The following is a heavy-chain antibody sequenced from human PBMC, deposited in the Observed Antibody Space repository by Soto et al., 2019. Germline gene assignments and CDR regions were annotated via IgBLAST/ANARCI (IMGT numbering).Heavy chain of an antibody. CDR1: GFTFSTYW. CDR3: ARSNWFDP. J-gene: IGHJ5*02. V-gene: IGHV3-74*01. CDR2: INPDGSST. Sequence: GGSLRLSCSSSGFTFSTYWMNWVRQAPGKGLVWVSRINPDGSSTDYADSVEGRFTISRDNAKNTLYLQMNSLRAEDTAVYYCARSNWFDPWGQGTLVTVSS.